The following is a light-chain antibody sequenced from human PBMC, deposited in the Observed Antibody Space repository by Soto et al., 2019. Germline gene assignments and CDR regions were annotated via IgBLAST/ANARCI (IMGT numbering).Light chain of an antibody. CDR1: SSNIGAGYD. J-gene: IGLJ3*02. CDR3: QSYDSSLSGSV. CDR2: GNS. V-gene: IGLV1-40*01. Sequence: SVLTQPPSVSGAPGQRVTISCTGNSSNIGAGYDVHWYQQLPGTAPKLLIYGNSNRRSGVPDRFSGPKSGTSASLAITGLQAEDEADYYCQSYDSSLSGSVFGGGTKVTVL.